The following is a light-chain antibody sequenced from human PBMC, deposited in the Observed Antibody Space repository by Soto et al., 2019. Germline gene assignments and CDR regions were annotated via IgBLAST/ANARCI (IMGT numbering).Light chain of an antibody. CDR2: GAS. V-gene: IGKV3-15*01. CDR3: HQYNNWPPLT. CDR1: QSVSSN. J-gene: IGKJ4*02. Sequence: EIVMTQSPATLSVSPGERATLSCRASQSVSSNLAWYQQKPGQAPRLLIYGASTRATGIPARFSGSGSGTEFTLTISSLQSEDFAVSDGHQYNNWPPLTFGGGTKVEIK.